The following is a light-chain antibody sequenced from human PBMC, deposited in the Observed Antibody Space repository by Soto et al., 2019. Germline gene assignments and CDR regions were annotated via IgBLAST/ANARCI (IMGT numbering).Light chain of an antibody. CDR2: GAS. Sequence: EVVMTQSPATLSVSPGERATLSCRASQSVSSDLAWYHQKPGQPPSLLIYGASTRATGIPARFSGSGSGTEFTLTISSLQSEDVAVYYCQQYNNWPYTSGQGTKLEIK. V-gene: IGKV3-15*01. J-gene: IGKJ2*01. CDR3: QQYNNWPYT. CDR1: QSVSSD.